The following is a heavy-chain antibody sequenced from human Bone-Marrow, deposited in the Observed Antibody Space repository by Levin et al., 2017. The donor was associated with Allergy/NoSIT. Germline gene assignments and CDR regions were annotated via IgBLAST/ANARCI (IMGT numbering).Heavy chain of an antibody. CDR2: ISGSGNTI. Sequence: KTGGSLRLSCEVSGFTFSNYNMSWIRQAPGKGLEWVSYISGSGNTISYADSVKGRFTVSRDNTKNSLFLQMNSLRAGDTAVYYCARDLTEIGYGFQLWGQGTLVTVSS. D-gene: IGHD5-18*01. V-gene: IGHV3-11*01. CDR3: ARDLTEIGYGFQL. CDR1: GFTFSNYN. J-gene: IGHJ4*02.